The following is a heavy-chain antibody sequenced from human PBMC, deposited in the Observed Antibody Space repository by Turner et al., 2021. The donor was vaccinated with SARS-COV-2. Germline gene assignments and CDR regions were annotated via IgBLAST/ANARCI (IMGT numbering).Heavy chain of an antibody. CDR2: FDPDDGET. V-gene: IGHV1-24*01. D-gene: IGHD2-2*01. CDR3: ATGYQLRVNWFDP. J-gene: IGHJ5*02. Sequence: QVQLVQSGAEVKKPGASVKVSCKISGYTLTELSMYWVRQAPGKGLEWMGDFDPDDGETIYAQTFQGRVTMTEDTSTDTAYMELSSLRSEDTAVYFCATGYQLRVNWFDPWGQGTLVTVSS. CDR1: GYTLTELS.